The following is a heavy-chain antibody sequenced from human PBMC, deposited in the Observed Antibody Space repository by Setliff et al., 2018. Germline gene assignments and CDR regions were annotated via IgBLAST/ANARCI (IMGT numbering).Heavy chain of an antibody. CDR1: GYIFRDYY. J-gene: IGHJ4*02. D-gene: IGHD6-13*01. Sequence: GASVKVSCKASGYIFRDYYIHWVRQAPGQGLEWMGWINPNSGGREYAEAFQGRVTMTGDTSIRTAFMELRSLTSDDTAVYYCATQTAAYYFDYWGQGALVTVSS. CDR2: INPNSGGR. CDR3: ATQTAAYYFDY. V-gene: IGHV1-2*02.